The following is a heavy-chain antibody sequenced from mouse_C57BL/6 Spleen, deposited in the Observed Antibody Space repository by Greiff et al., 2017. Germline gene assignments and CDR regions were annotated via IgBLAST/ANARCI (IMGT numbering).Heavy chain of an antibody. CDR2: ILPGSGST. D-gene: IGHD1-1*01. CDR3: ARSKITTVVALDVDY. J-gene: IGHJ4*01. Sequence: QVQLKQSGAELMKPGASVMLSCKATGYTFTGYWLEWVKQRPGHGLEWIGEILPGSGSTNYNEKFKGKATFTADTSSNTAYMQLSSLTTEDSAIYYCARSKITTVVALDVDYWGQGTSVTVSS. CDR1: GYTFTGYW. V-gene: IGHV1-9*01.